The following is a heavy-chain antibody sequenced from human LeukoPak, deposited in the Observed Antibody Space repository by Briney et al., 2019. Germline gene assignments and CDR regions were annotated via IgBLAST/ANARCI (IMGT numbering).Heavy chain of an antibody. J-gene: IGHJ1*01. CDR2: IYPGDSDT. D-gene: IGHD2-21*02. CDR1: GYSFTNYW. Sequence: GESLKISCKGSGYSFTNYWIGWVRQMPGKDLEWMGIIYPGDSDTKYSPSLQGQVTISADKSINTVYLQWSSLKASDTAMYYCARLAYCGGDCYRTTRGYFQHWGQGTLVTVSS. V-gene: IGHV5-51*01. CDR3: ARLAYCGGDCYRTTRGYFQH.